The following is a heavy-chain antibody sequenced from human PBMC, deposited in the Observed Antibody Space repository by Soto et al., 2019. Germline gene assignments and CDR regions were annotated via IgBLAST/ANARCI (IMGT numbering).Heavy chain of an antibody. D-gene: IGHD1-1*01. J-gene: IGHJ5*02. CDR2: IDWDGDK. CDR1: GFSLSSTGMR. Sequence: SGPTLVNPTQTLTLTCAFSGFSLSSTGMRVSWIRQAPGEALEWLARIDWDGDKFYSASLKTRLTIFKDTSTNQVVLRMTNMDPVDTATYYWVRQVGQLKGDWFDQWGQGIRGT. CDR3: VRQVGQLKGDWFDQ. V-gene: IGHV2-70*04.